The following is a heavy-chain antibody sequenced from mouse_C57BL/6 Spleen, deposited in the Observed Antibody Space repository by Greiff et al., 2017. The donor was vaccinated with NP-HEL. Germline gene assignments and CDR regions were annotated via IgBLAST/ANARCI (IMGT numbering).Heavy chain of an antibody. CDR3: AVTTVVGRAMDY. D-gene: IGHD1-1*01. CDR1: GFTFSDYG. CDR2: IRSVSSTI. V-gene: IGHV5-17*01. Sequence: EVKLMESGGGLVKPGGSLKLSCAASGFTFSDYGMHWVRQAPEKGLEWVAYIRSVSSTIYYADTVKGRFTISRDNAKNTLFLQMTSLRSEDTAMYYCAVTTVVGRAMDYWGQGTSVTVSS. J-gene: IGHJ4*01.